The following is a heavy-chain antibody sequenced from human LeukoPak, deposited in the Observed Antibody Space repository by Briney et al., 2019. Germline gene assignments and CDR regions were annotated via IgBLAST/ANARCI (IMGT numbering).Heavy chain of an antibody. Sequence: ASVKVSCKASGYTFTSYGISWVRQAPGQGLEWMGWISAYNGNTNYAQKLQGRVTMTTVTSTSTAYMELRSLRSDDTAVYYCARGHTVLLWFGELLTLDYWGQGTLVTVSS. J-gene: IGHJ4*02. CDR2: ISAYNGNT. V-gene: IGHV1-18*01. CDR3: ARGHTVLLWFGELLTLDY. D-gene: IGHD3-10*01. CDR1: GYTFTSYG.